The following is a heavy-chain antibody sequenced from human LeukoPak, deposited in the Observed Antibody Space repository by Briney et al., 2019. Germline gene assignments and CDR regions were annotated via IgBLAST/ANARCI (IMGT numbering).Heavy chain of an antibody. V-gene: IGHV3-9*01. Sequence: GGSLRLSCAASGFTFDDYAMHWVRQAPGKGLEWVSGISWNSGSIGYADSVKGRFTISRDNAKNSLYLQMNSLRAEDTALYYCEKDSPAVVFAYWAQETRVTVSS. CDR3: EKDSPAVVFAY. D-gene: IGHD3-22*01. J-gene: IGHJ4*02. CDR2: ISWNSGSI. CDR1: GFTFDDYA.